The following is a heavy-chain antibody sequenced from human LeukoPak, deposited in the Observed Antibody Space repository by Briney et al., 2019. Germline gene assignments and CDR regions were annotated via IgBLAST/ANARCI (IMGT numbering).Heavy chain of an antibody. Sequence: GGSLRLSCAASGFTFSSYAKSWVRQAPGKGLEWVSAISGSGGSTYYADPVKGRFTISRDNSKNTLYLQMNSLRAEDTAVYYCAKDRGCSSTSCYEGTFDYWGQGTLVTVSS. CDR2: ISGSGGST. J-gene: IGHJ4*02. CDR1: GFTFSSYA. D-gene: IGHD2-2*01. V-gene: IGHV3-23*01. CDR3: AKDRGCSSTSCYEGTFDY.